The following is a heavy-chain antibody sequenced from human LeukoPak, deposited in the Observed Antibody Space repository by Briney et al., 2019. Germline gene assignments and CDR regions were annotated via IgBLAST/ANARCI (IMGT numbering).Heavy chain of an antibody. CDR1: GFTFSSHG. CDR2: IRSDGSSN. CDR3: VRDRDWGFDY. Sequence: GGSLRLSCAASGFTFSSHGMHWVRQAPGKGLEWVTFIRSDGSSNYYGDSVKGRFTLSRDNFKNTLSLQMNSLRAEDTAVYYCVRDRDWGFDYWGQGTLVTVSS. D-gene: IGHD3/OR15-3a*01. V-gene: IGHV3-30*02. J-gene: IGHJ4*02.